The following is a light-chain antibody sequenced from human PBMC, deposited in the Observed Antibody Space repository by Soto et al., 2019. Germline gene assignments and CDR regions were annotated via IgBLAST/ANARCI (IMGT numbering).Light chain of an antibody. Sequence: EIVMTQSPSTLSMSPGERAILSCRASQSIGSTLAWYQQKPGQTPRLLIYDASTRATGIPARFSGIGSGTEFTLIISSLQSEDFAVYYCQHYKTWPLSFGGGTKVDIK. CDR3: QHYKTWPLS. CDR2: DAS. J-gene: IGKJ4*01. CDR1: QSIGST. V-gene: IGKV3-15*01.